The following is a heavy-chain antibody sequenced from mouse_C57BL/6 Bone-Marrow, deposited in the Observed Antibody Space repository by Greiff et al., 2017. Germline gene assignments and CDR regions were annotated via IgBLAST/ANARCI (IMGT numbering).Heavy chain of an antibody. CDR1: GYTFTDYN. J-gene: IGHJ2*01. Sequence: EVQLQQSGPELVKPGASVKMSCKASGYTFTDYNMHWVKQSHGKSLEWIGYINPNNGGTSYNQKFKGKATLTVNKSSITAYMELRSLTSEDSAVYYCARSGGLRPDYWGQGTTLTVSS. CDR3: ARSGGLRPDY. CDR2: INPNNGGT. D-gene: IGHD2-4*01. V-gene: IGHV1-22*01.